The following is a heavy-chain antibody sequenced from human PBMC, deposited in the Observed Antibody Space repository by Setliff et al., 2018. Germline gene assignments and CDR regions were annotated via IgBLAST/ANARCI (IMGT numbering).Heavy chain of an antibody. J-gene: IGHJ5*02. CDR1: GYTFSLSW. V-gene: IGHV5-51*01. D-gene: IGHD5-12*01. CDR3: ARGRRDGYKGGFDP. Sequence: GESLKISCKDSGYTFSLSWIGWVRQMPGKGLDWMGIIYAGNSQIKYGPSFQGQFTISVDKSISTAYLQWRSLKASDTAMYYCARGRRDGYKGGFDPWGQGTLVTVSS. CDR2: IYAGNSQI.